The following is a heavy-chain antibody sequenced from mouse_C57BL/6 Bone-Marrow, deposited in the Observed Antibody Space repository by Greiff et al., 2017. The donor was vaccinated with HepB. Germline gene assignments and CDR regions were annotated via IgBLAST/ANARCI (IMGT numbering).Heavy chain of an antibody. Sequence: EVMLVESEGGLVQPGRSMKLSCTASGFTFSDYYMAWVRQVPEKGLEWVANINYDGSSTYYLDSLKSRFIISRDNAKNILYLQMSSLKSEDTATYYCARDHGLRSLDDWGQGTTLTVSS. J-gene: IGHJ2*01. V-gene: IGHV5-16*01. CDR2: INYDGSST. CDR3: ARDHGLRSLDD. CDR1: GFTFSDYY. D-gene: IGHD1-1*01.